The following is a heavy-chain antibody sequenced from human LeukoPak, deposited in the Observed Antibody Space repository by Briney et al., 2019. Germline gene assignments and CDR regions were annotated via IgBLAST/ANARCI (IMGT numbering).Heavy chain of an antibody. D-gene: IGHD3-22*01. CDR3: ARSLTSTMIVVVIPYGAFDI. CDR1: GYTFTSFY. Sequence: GASVKVSCKASGYTFTSFYMHWVRQAPGQGLEWMGIINPSGGSTSYAQKFRGRVTMTRDTSTSTVYMELSSLRSEDTAVYYCARSLTSTMIVVVIPYGAFDIWGQGTMVTVSS. J-gene: IGHJ3*02. CDR2: INPSGGST. V-gene: IGHV1-46*01.